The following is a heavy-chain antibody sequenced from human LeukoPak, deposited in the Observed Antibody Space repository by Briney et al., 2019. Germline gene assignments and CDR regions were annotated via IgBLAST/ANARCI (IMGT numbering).Heavy chain of an antibody. CDR3: ARRLTQYDCFDP. Sequence: PSQTLSLTCAISGDSFSSKSTAWNWIRQSPSRGLEWLGRTYYRSKWYNGYAVSVKSRITINPDTSKNQFSLQLNSVTPEDTAVYYCARRLTQYDCFDPWGQGILVTVSS. V-gene: IGHV6-1*01. CDR1: GDSFSSKSTA. D-gene: IGHD2-2*01. J-gene: IGHJ5*02. CDR2: TYYRSKWYN.